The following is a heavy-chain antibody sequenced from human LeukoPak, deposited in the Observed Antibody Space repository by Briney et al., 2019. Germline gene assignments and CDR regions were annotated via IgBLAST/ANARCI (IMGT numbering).Heavy chain of an antibody. CDR2: IRSSGDAI. V-gene: IGHV3-11*01. Sequence: GGSLRLSCAASGFTFSDYYMSWIRQAPGKGLEWVSYIRSSGDAIYSADSVKGRFTISRDNAKDSLYLQMDSLRAEDTAVYYCVRDPRGSYPFDYWGQGSLVTVSS. CDR1: GFTFSDYY. CDR3: VRDPRGSYPFDY. J-gene: IGHJ4*02. D-gene: IGHD1-26*01.